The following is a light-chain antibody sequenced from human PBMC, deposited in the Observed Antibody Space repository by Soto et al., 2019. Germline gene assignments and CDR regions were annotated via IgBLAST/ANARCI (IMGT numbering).Light chain of an antibody. CDR3: SSYTSTSTLYV. CDR1: SSDIGGYNY. V-gene: IGLV2-14*03. J-gene: IGLJ1*01. Sequence: QSALTQPASVSGSPGQSITISCTGTSSDIGGYNYVSWYQQLPGKVPKLIIYDVSNRPSGVSDRFSGAKSGTAASLTISGLQAEDEADYYCSSYTSTSTLYVFGTGTKVTFL. CDR2: DVS.